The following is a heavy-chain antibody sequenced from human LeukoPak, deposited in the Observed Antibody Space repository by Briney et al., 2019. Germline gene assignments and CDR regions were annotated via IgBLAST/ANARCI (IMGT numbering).Heavy chain of an antibody. Sequence: GGSLRLSCAASGFTLSSYAMHWVRQAPGKGLEWVAVISYDGSNKYYTDSVKGRFTISRDNSKNTLYLQMNSLRAEDTAVYYCARDAGSGSYLEYWGQGTLVTVSS. D-gene: IGHD3-10*01. CDR2: ISYDGSNK. CDR3: ARDAGSGSYLEY. V-gene: IGHV3-30*04. CDR1: GFTLSSYA. J-gene: IGHJ4*02.